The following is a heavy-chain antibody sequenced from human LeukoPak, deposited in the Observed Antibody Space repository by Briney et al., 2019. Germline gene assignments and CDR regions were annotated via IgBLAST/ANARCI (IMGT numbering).Heavy chain of an antibody. D-gene: IGHD2-2*01. CDR2: IIPILGIA. V-gene: IGHV1-69*04. Sequence: ASVKVSCKTSGGAFNNYAISWLRQAPGQGLEWMGRIIPILGIANYAQKFQGRVTITADKSTSTAYMELSSLRSEDTAVYYCAREEPAAIGLFDYWGQGTLVTVSS. CDR3: AREEPAAIGLFDY. CDR1: GGAFNNYA. J-gene: IGHJ4*02.